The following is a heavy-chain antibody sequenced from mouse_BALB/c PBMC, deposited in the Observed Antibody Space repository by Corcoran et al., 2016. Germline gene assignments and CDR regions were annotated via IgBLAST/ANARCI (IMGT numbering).Heavy chain of an antibody. Sequence: EVQLQQSGAELVKPGASVKLSCTASGFNIKDTYMHWVKQRPEQGLEWIGRIDPANGNTKYDPKFQGKATITADTSSNTAYLQLSSLTSEDTAVDYCARGGLRRGYYAMDYGGQGTSVTVSS. CDR1: GFNIKDTY. V-gene: IGHV14-3*02. D-gene: IGHD3-1*01. CDR3: ARGGLRRGYYAMDY. CDR2: IDPANGNT. J-gene: IGHJ4*01.